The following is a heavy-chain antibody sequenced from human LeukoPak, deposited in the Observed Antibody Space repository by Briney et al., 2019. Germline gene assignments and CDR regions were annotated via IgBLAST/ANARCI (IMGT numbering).Heavy chain of an antibody. CDR1: GFTFSSYG. D-gene: IGHD2-15*01. J-gene: IGHJ6*02. V-gene: IGHV3-30*18. CDR2: ISYDGSNK. CDR3: AKDSSYGGSCYGCYYYGMDV. Sequence: PGGSLRLSCAASGFTFSSYGMHWVRQAPGKGLEWVAVISYDGSNKYYADSVKGRFTISRGNSKNTLYQQMNSLRAEDTAVYYCAKDSSYGGSCYGCYYYGMDVWGQGTTVTVSS.